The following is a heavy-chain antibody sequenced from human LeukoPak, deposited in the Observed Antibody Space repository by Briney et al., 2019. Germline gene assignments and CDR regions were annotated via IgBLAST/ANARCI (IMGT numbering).Heavy chain of an antibody. D-gene: IGHD6-13*01. CDR3: AKDRRAGFDP. Sequence: GGSLRLSCAASGFTFSSYSMNWVRQAPGKGLEWVSYISSSSTTIYYADSVKGRFTISRDNSKNSLYLQMNSLRTEDTALYYCAKDRRAGFDPWGQGTLVTVSS. V-gene: IGHV3-48*04. J-gene: IGHJ5*02. CDR1: GFTFSSYS. CDR2: ISSSSTTI.